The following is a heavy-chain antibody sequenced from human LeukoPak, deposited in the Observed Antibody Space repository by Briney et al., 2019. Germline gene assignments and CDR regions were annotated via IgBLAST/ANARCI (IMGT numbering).Heavy chain of an antibody. CDR1: GFTFDDYG. J-gene: IGHJ6*03. CDR3: ARVLSGAAAGNYYYYYYMDV. V-gene: IGHV3-20*04. CDR2: INWNGGST. D-gene: IGHD6-13*01. Sequence: AGGSLRLSCAASGFTFDDYGMSWVRQAPGKGLEWVSGINWNGGSTGYADSVKGRFTISRDNAKNSLYLQMNSLRAEDTALYYCARVLSGAAAGNYYYYYYMDVWGKGTTVTVSS.